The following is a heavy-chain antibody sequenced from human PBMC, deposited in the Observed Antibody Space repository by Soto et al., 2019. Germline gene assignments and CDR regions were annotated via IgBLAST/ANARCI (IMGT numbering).Heavy chain of an antibody. D-gene: IGHD6-19*01. V-gene: IGHV1-18*04. CDR2: ISAYNGNT. Sequence: GASVKVSCKASGYPFTSYGISWVRQAPGQGLEWMGWISAYNGNTNYAQKLQGRVTMTTDTSTSTAYMELRSLRSDDAAVYYCARVVTVLAMYSSGWYYFDYWGQGTLVTVSS. J-gene: IGHJ4*02. CDR3: ARVVTVLAMYSSGWYYFDY. CDR1: GYPFTSYG.